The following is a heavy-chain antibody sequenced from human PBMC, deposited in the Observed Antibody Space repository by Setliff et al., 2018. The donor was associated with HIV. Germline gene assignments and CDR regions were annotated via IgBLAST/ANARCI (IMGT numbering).Heavy chain of an antibody. CDR3: VRADNNGRFHHYMYV. V-gene: IGHV4-59*01. Sequence: SETLSLTCTVSGGFLNGYFWTWIRQPPGKKLEWIGRAYYDGSTHYNPSLNSRAIISVDTSKNQCYLKVNSVTPADTAVYFCVRADNNGRFHHYMYVWGKGTTVTVSS. J-gene: IGHJ6*03. CDR2: AYYDGST. D-gene: IGHD1-1*01. CDR1: GGFLNGYF.